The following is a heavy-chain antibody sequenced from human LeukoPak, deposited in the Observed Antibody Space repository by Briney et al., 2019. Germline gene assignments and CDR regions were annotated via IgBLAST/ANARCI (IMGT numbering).Heavy chain of an antibody. CDR1: GYTFTGYY. J-gene: IGHJ4*02. Sequence: ASVKVSCKASGYTFTGYYMHWVRQAPGQGLEWMGWINPNSGGTNYAQKFQGRVTMTRDTSISTAYMELSRLRSYDTAVYYCARDQINISGVVMLDNHYWAQGTLVTVSS. D-gene: IGHD3-3*01. CDR3: ARDQINISGVVMLDNHY. CDR2: INPNSGGT. V-gene: IGHV1-2*02.